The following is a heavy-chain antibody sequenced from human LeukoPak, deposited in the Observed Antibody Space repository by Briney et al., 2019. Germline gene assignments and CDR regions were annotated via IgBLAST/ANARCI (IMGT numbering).Heavy chain of an antibody. CDR3: ARAHRPTIFGVANPNDY. J-gene: IGHJ4*02. CDR1: GFTFDDYG. CDR2: INWNGGST. V-gene: IGHV3-20*04. Sequence: VGSLRLSCAASGFTFDDYGMSWVRQAPGKGLEWVSGINWNGGSTGYADSVKGRFTISRDNAKNSLYLQMNSLRAEDTALYYCARAHRPTIFGVANPNDYWGQGTLVTVSS. D-gene: IGHD3-3*01.